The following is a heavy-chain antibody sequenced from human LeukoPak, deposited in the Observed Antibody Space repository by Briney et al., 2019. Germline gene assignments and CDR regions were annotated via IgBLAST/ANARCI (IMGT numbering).Heavy chain of an antibody. D-gene: IGHD3-10*01. CDR2: IYWGDDK. Sequence: SGPTLVKPTQTLTLTCTFSGFSLSTSGVGVGWIRQPPGKALEWLALIYWGDDKRYSPSLKSRLTITKDTSKNQVVLTMTNMDPVDTATYYCAHRGYYGSGSYQPGQVIRYYFDYWGQGTLVTVSS. CDR1: GFSLSTSGVG. J-gene: IGHJ4*02. V-gene: IGHV2-5*02. CDR3: AHRGYYGSGSYQPGQVIRYYFDY.